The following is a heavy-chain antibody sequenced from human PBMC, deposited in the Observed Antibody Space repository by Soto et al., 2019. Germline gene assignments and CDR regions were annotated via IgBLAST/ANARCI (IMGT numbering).Heavy chain of an antibody. CDR2: INHSGST. J-gene: IGHJ4*02. CDR1: GGSFRGYY. D-gene: IGHD6-6*01. CDR3: ERTSRFHY. Sequence: PSETLSLTCAVYGGSFRGYYWSWVRQPPGKGLEWIGEINHSGSTNYNPSLKSRVTLSVDTSKNQFSLKLSSVTAADTAVYYCERTSRFHYWGQGTLVTVS. V-gene: IGHV4-34*01.